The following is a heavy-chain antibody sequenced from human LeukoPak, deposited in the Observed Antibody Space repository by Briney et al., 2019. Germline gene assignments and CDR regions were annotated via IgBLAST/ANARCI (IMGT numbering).Heavy chain of an antibody. D-gene: IGHD6-13*01. J-gene: IGHJ4*02. CDR3: ARNGLAANGYFDY. CDR2: ISTSGSTI. CDR1: GFTFSSYE. V-gene: IGHV3-48*03. Sequence: PPGGSLRLSCAASGFTFSSYEMNWVRQAPGKGLEWVSYISTSGSTINYADSVQGRFTISRDNAKNSLYLQMNSLRAEDTAVYYCARNGLAANGYFDYWGQGTLVTVSS.